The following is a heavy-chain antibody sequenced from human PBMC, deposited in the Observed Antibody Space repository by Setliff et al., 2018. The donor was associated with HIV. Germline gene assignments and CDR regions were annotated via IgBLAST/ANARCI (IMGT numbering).Heavy chain of an antibody. CDR2: VDWAGDVT. D-gene: IGHD6-19*01. CDR3: ARDPGYSSGRYGLYYYYYMDV. J-gene: IGHJ6*03. V-gene: IGHV3-9*01. Sequence: PGGSLRLSCAGSGFTFNNFAMHWVRQSPGKGLEWVAGVDWAGDVTAYEDSLKGRFIISRDNAKNSLFLQMNSLRAEDTAVYYCARDPGYSSGRYGLYYYYYMDVWGKGTTVTVSS. CDR1: GFTFNNFA.